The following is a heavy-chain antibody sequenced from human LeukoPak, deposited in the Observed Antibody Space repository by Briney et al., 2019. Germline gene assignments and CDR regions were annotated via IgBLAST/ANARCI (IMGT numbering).Heavy chain of an antibody. CDR3: ARGKEGSGWYGGWFDP. V-gene: IGHV1-46*04. CDR1: GYTFTSYG. D-gene: IGHD6-19*01. CDR2: INPSGGTT. J-gene: IGHJ5*02. Sequence: ASVKVSCKASGYTFTSYGISWVRQAPGQGLEWMGIINPSGGTTSYAQKLQGRVTMTRDTSTTTVYMELSSLRFEDTAVYYCARGKEGSGWYGGWFDPWGQGTLVTVSS.